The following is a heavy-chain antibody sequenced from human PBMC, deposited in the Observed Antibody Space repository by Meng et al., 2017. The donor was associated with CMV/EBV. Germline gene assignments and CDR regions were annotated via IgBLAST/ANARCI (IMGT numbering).Heavy chain of an antibody. D-gene: IGHD3-22*01. J-gene: IGHJ4*02. CDR1: RFTFDDYG. V-gene: IGHV3-21*01. CDR2: ISSSSSYI. Sequence: GGSLRLSCAASRFTFDDYGMSWVRQAPGKGLEWVSSISSSSSYIYYADSVKGRFTISRDNAKNSLYLQMNSLRAEDTAVYYCARDTITMIASDYWGQGTLVTVSS. CDR3: ARDTITMIASDY.